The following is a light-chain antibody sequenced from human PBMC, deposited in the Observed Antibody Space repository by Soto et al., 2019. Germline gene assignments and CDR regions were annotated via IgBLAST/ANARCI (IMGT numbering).Light chain of an antibody. CDR2: DVT. Sequence: QSALTQPASVSGSPGQSITISCTGTSSDVGGYIYVSWYQQHPGKAPKLMIYDVTSRPSGVSYRFSGSKSGNTASLTISGLQAEDEADYYCSSYTTSSSYVFXTGTKLTVL. CDR3: SSYTTSSSYV. J-gene: IGLJ1*01. CDR1: SSDVGGYIY. V-gene: IGLV2-14*01.